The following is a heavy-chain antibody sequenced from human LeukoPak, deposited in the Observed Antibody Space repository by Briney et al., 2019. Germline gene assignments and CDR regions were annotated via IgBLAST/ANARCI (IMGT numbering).Heavy chain of an antibody. V-gene: IGHV4-39*07. CDR1: GGSISSSSYY. D-gene: IGHD6-6*01. J-gene: IGHJ6*03. CDR2: IYYSGST. Sequence: SETLSLTCTVSGGSISSSSYYWGWIRQPPGKGLEWIGGIYYSGSTYYNPSLKSRVTISVDTSKNQFSLKLSSVTAADTAVYYCARGIAARRVYYYYYYMDVWGKGTTVTVSS. CDR3: ARGIAARRVYYYYYYMDV.